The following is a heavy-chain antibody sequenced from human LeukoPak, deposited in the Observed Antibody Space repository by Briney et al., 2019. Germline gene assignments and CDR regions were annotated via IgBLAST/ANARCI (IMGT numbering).Heavy chain of an antibody. V-gene: IGHV3-7*01. D-gene: IGHD2-15*01. CDR1: EFTFSSYW. CDR2: IKHDGSEK. Sequence: PXGSLRLSCAASEFTFSSYWMSWVRQAPGKGLEWVANIKHDGSEKDYVDSEKGRFTISRDNAKTSLYLQMDSLRAEDTAVYYCARGYCSGGTCYSLGAFDIWGQGTMVTVSS. CDR3: ARGYCSGGTCYSLGAFDI. J-gene: IGHJ3*02.